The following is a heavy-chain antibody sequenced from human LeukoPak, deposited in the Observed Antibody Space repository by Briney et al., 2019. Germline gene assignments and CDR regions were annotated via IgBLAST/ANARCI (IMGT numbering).Heavy chain of an antibody. D-gene: IGHD4-23*01. Sequence: GGSLRLSCAASGFTVSSNYMSWVRQAPGRALEWVSSITSSGTYIFYADSVKGRFTISRDNAKNSLYLQMNSLRAEDTAVYYCARDYGGSSPFDYWGQGTLVTVSS. CDR3: ARDYGGSSPFDY. V-gene: IGHV3-21*01. J-gene: IGHJ4*02. CDR2: ITSSGTYI. CDR1: GFTVSSNY.